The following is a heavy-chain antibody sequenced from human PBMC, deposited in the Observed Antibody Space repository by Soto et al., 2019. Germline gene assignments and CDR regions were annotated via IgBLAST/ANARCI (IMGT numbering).Heavy chain of an antibody. J-gene: IGHJ6*03. D-gene: IGHD6-25*01. Sequence: GESLKISCKGSGYNFTSYWIGWVRQMPGKGLEWMGIIYPGDSDTRYSPSFQGQVTISADKSISTAYLQWSSLKASDTAMYYCARQGGGGYSSVYYYYYMDVWGKGTTVTVSS. CDR1: GYNFTSYW. CDR2: IYPGDSDT. V-gene: IGHV5-51*01. CDR3: ARQGGGGYSSVYYYYYMDV.